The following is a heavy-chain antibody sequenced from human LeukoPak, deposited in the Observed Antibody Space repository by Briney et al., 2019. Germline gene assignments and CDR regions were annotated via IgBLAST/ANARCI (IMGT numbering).Heavy chain of an antibody. D-gene: IGHD2-21*01. Sequence: SETLSLTCTVSGGSIGSSSYYWSWIRQPPEKGLEWIGYIYYSGSTNYNPSLKSRVTISVDTSKNQFSLKLSSVTAADTAVYYCARAVAADRFDYWGQGTLVTVSS. CDR2: IYYSGST. J-gene: IGHJ4*02. V-gene: IGHV4-61*01. CDR1: GGSIGSSSYY. CDR3: ARAVAADRFDY.